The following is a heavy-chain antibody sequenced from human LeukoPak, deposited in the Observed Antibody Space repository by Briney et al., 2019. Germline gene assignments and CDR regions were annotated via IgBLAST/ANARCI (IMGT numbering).Heavy chain of an antibody. CDR2: ISSSGSTI. J-gene: IGHJ4*02. V-gene: IGHV3-48*03. Sequence: PGGSLRLSCAASGFTLSSYEMNWVRQAPGKGLEWVSYISSSGSTIYYADSVKGRFTISRDNAKNSLYLQMNSLRAEDTAVYYCARGGDRMITFGGVISYFDYWGQGTLVTVSS. D-gene: IGHD3-16*01. CDR3: ARGGDRMITFGGVISYFDY. CDR1: GFTLSSYE.